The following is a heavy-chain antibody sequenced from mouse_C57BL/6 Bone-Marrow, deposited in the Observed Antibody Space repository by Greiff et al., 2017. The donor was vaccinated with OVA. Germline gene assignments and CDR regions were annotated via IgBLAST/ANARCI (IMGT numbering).Heavy chain of an antibody. V-gene: IGHV2-2*01. D-gene: IGHD2-4*01. J-gene: IGHJ1*03. Sequence: QVHVKQSGPGLVQPSQSLSITCTVSGFSLTSYGVHWVRQSPGKGLEWLGVIWSGGSTDYNAAFISRLSISKDNSKSQVFFKMNSLQADDTAIYYCARPGYDYGDWYFDVWGTGTTVTVSS. CDR3: ARPGYDYGDWYFDV. CDR1: GFSLTSYG. CDR2: IWSGGST.